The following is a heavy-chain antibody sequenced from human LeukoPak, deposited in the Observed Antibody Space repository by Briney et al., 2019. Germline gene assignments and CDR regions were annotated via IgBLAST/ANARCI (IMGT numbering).Heavy chain of an antibody. Sequence: SVKVSCKASGGTFSSYAISWVRQAPGQGLEWMGRIIPILGIANYAQKFQGRVTITADKSTSTAYMELSSLRSEDTAVYYCARETQYYDILTGYNQYYFDYWGQGTLVTVSS. D-gene: IGHD3-9*01. CDR2: IIPILGIA. CDR3: ARETQYYDILTGYNQYYFDY. V-gene: IGHV1-69*04. CDR1: GGTFSSYA. J-gene: IGHJ4*02.